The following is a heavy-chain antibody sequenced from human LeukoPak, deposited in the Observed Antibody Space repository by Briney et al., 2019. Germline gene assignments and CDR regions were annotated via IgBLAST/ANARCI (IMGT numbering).Heavy chain of an antibody. V-gene: IGHV4-59*01. J-gene: IGHJ4*02. CDR1: GGSISGWY. D-gene: IGHD6-19*01. CDR2: IYGSGYT. CDR3: ARETSLAGFASGLGFNY. Sequence: SETLSLTCTVFGGSISGWYWSWIRQPPGKGLEWIGNIYGSGYTNYNPSLKSRVTMSIDTSKNHFSLKLTSVTAVDTATYYCARETSLAGFASGLGFNYWGQGILVSVSS.